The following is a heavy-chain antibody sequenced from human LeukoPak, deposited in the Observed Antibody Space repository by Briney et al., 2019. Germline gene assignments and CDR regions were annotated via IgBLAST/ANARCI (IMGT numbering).Heavy chain of an antibody. Sequence: GGSLRLSCAASGFTFSIYSMIWVRHAPGEGLEWVLSICSSSSYIYYADSVKGRFTISRDNAKNSLYLQMNSLRAEDTAVYYCARDKGRDGYNLHFDYWGQGTLVTASS. CDR2: ICSSSSYI. V-gene: IGHV3-21*01. J-gene: IGHJ4*02. D-gene: IGHD5-24*01. CDR3: ARDKGRDGYNLHFDY. CDR1: GFTFSIYS.